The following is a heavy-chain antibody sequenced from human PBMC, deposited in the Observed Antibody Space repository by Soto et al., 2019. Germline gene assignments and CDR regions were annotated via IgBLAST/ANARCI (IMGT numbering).Heavy chain of an antibody. CDR3: AREGLGLDY. Sequence: QVQLQESGPGLVKPSETLSLTCTVSGGSISSYYWSWIRQPPGKGLEWIGYIYYSGSTNYNPSLKSRVTISVDTSKNQFSLKLSSVTAADTAVYYCAREGLGLDYWGQGTLVTVSS. J-gene: IGHJ4*02. V-gene: IGHV4-59*01. D-gene: IGHD4-17*01. CDR1: GGSISSYY. CDR2: IYYSGST.